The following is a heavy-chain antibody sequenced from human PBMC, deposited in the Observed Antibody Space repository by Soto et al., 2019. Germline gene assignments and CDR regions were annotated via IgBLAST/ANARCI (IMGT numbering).Heavy chain of an antibody. J-gene: IGHJ4*02. CDR2: IYHSGST. D-gene: IGHD5-12*01. CDR3: ARDLSRASGYDQFDY. V-gene: IGHV4-4*02. Sequence: QVQLQESGPGLVKPSGTLSLTCAVSGGSISSSNWWTWVRQPPGKGLEWIGEIYHSGSTNYNPSLKSRVTISVDKSKNQFSLKLSSVTAADTAVYYCARDLSRASGYDQFDYWGQGTLVTVSS. CDR1: GGSISSSNW.